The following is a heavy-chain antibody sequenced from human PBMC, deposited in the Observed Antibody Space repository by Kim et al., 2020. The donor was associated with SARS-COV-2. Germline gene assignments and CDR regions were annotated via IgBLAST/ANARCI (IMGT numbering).Heavy chain of an antibody. D-gene: IGHD4-17*01. Sequence: GGSLRLSCAASGFTFSSYAMHWVRQAPGKGLEWVAVISYDGSNKYYADSVKGRFTISRDNSKNTLYLQMNSLRAEDTAVYYCASPRLTTVAFLDYWGQGT. CDR2: ISYDGSNK. CDR3: ASPRLTTVAFLDY. J-gene: IGHJ4*02. V-gene: IGHV3-30*04. CDR1: GFTFSSYA.